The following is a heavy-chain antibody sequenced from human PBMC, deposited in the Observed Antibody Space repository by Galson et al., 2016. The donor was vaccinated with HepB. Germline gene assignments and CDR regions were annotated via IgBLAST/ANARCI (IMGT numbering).Heavy chain of an antibody. D-gene: IGHD3-10*01. CDR3: GKDWVSLWESSGKGMDV. V-gene: IGHV3-43*01. CDR1: GFTFDDYT. CDR2: ISWDGRSP. J-gene: IGHJ6*02. Sequence: SLRLSCAASGFTFDDYTMHWVRQVPGKGLEWVGLISWDGRSPDYADSVRGRFTISRDNRQNLMYLQMNGLTTEDTALYYCGKDWVSLWESSGKGMDVWGQGTTVIVSS.